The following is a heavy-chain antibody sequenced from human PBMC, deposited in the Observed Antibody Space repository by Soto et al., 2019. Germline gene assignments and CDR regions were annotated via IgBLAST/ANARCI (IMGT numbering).Heavy chain of an antibody. V-gene: IGHV1-69*19. CDR3: AWEIKVPPPAFVY. Sequence: HVQLVQSGAEMKKPGSSVKVSCQSSGGTFNTYAMNWVRQAPGQGPEWLGDISPLFAAANYAPKFQGRVTLTADGSTGTSSMQLRSLTSEDTALYFCAWEIKVPPPAFVYWGQGTMVTVSS. J-gene: IGHJ4*02. D-gene: IGHD3-10*01. CDR2: ISPLFAAA. CDR1: GGTFNTYA.